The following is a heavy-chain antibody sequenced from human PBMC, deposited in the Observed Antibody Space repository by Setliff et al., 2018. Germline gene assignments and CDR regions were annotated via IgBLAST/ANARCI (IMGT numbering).Heavy chain of an antibody. J-gene: IGHJ4*02. D-gene: IGHD1-26*01. CDR1: GYSISSGY. Sequence: ETLSLTCTVSGYSISSGYIWGWIRQPPGKGLEWLGIIYPGYSHTRYSPSFQGQVTMSADTSINTASLQWSNLKASDTAIYYCARSLVGATYSVYFDYWGQGALVTVSS. V-gene: IGHV5-51*01. CDR3: ARSLVGATYSVYFDY. CDR2: IYPGYSHT.